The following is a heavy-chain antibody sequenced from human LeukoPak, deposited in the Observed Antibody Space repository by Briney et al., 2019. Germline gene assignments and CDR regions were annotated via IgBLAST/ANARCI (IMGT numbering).Heavy chain of an antibody. J-gene: IGHJ4*02. CDR1: GFTFSTYA. D-gene: IGHD3-22*01. V-gene: IGHV3-23*01. CDR3: ASGITMIVVFGY. Sequence: PGGSPRLSCAASGFTFSTYAMSWVRQAPGKGLEWVSAISGCGGKTYYADSVKGRFTISRDNSKNTLYLQMNSLRAEDTAVYYCASGITMIVVFGYWGQGPLVTVSS. CDR2: ISGCGGKT.